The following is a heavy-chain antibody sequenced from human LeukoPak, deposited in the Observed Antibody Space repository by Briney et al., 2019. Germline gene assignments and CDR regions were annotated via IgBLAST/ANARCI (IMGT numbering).Heavy chain of an antibody. CDR1: GGSVSSSSYY. Sequence: SETLSLTCTVSGGSVSSSSYYWGWIRQPPGKELEWIGSIYYSGTTYYNPSLKSRVTISVDTSKNQFSLKLNSVTAADTAVYYCARGDRVGGILGYMDVWGKGTTVTVS. V-gene: IGHV4-39*07. CDR3: ARGDRVGGILGYMDV. D-gene: IGHD3-16*01. J-gene: IGHJ6*03. CDR2: IYYSGTT.